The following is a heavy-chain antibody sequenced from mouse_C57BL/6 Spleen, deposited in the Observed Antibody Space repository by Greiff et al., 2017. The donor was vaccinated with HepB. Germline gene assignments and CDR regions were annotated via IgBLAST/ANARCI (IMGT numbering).Heavy chain of an antibody. V-gene: IGHV3-1*01. CDR1: GYSITSGYD. J-gene: IGHJ2*01. CDR3: AREGQLQYFDY. CDR2: ISYSGST. Sequence: DVQLVESGPGMVKPSQSLSLTCTVTGYSITSGYDWHWIRHFPGNKLEWMGYISYSGSTNYNPSLKSRISITHDTSKNHFFLKLNSVTTEDTATYYCAREGQLQYFDYWGQGTTLTVSS. D-gene: IGHD6-1*01.